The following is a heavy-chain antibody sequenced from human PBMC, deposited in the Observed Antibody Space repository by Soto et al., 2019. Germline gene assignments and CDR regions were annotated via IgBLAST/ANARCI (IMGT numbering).Heavy chain of an antibody. CDR1: GFTFSSYA. CDR2: ISGSSGST. J-gene: IGHJ4*02. D-gene: IGHD6-6*01. V-gene: IGHV3-23*01. Sequence: EVQLLESGGGLVQPGGSLRLSCAASGFTFSSYAMSWVRQAPGKGLEWVSAISGSSGSTYYADSVKGRFTISRDNSKNTLYLQMNSLRAEDTAVYYCAKDHLPPYSSFHFDYWGQGTLVTVSS. CDR3: AKDHLPPYSSFHFDY.